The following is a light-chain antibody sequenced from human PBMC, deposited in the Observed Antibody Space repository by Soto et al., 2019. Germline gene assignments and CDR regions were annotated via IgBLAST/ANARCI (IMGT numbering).Light chain of an antibody. CDR1: QSISTF. V-gene: IGKV1-39*01. CDR3: QQSYSAPYT. CDR2: VAY. J-gene: IGKJ2*01. Sequence: DIQVTQSPPSLSASIGDRVTITCRASQSISTFLNWYQQKPGLAPNLMIYVAYNLQAGVPSGFSGSGSGTDLSLTISSLQPDDVATYYCQQSYSAPYTVGQGTPLEIK.